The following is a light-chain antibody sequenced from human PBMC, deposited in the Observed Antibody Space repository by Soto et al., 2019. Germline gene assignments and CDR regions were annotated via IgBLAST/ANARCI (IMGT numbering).Light chain of an antibody. CDR2: AAS. V-gene: IGKV1-39*01. CDR1: QSISSY. Sequence: DIQMTQSPSSLSASVGDRVTIICRASQSISSYLNWYQQKPGKAPKLLIYAASSLQSGVPSRFSGSGSGTDFTLTISSLQPEDFATYYCQQSYTTAITFGQGTRREIK. CDR3: QQSYTTAIT. J-gene: IGKJ5*01.